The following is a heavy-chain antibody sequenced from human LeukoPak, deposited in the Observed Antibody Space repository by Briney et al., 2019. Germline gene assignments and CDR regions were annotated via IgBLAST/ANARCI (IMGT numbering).Heavy chain of an antibody. Sequence: GGSLRLSCAASGFIFNNFALNWVRQAPGKGLEWVSDISDSGGDTYYADSVRGRFTISRDNFKNTLYLQMNSLRSDDTAVYYCARSDCSSTSCYGPWGQGTLVTVSS. CDR1: GFIFNNFA. D-gene: IGHD2-2*01. CDR2: ISDSGGDT. J-gene: IGHJ5*02. V-gene: IGHV3-23*01. CDR3: ARSDCSSTSCYGP.